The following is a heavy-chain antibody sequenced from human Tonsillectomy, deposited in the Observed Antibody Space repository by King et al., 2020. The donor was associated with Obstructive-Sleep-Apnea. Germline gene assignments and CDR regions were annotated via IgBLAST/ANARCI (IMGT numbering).Heavy chain of an antibody. CDR2: MKQDGGEK. Sequence: VQLVEYGGGLVQPGGSLRLSCAASRFTFSSYWMSWVRQAPGKGLEWVANMKQDGGEKYYVDSVKGRFTISRDNAKNSLSLQMNSLRAEDTAVYYCARDLTDAFDIWGQGTMVTVSS. V-gene: IGHV3-7*01. D-gene: IGHD3-9*01. CDR1: RFTFSSYW. J-gene: IGHJ3*02. CDR3: ARDLTDAFDI.